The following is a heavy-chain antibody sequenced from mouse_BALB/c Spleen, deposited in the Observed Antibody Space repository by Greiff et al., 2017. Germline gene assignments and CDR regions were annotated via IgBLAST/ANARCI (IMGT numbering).Heavy chain of an antibody. J-gene: IGHJ2*01. V-gene: IGHV1-63*02. Sequence: VKLVESGAELVRPGTSVKISCKASGYTFTNYWLGWVKQRPGHGLEWIGDIYPGGGYTNYNEKFKGKATLTADTSSSTAYMQLSSLTSEDSAVYFCDYYGSSYDYWGQGTTLTVSS. D-gene: IGHD1-1*01. CDR3: DYYGSSYDY. CDR1: GYTFTNYW. CDR2: IYPGGGYT.